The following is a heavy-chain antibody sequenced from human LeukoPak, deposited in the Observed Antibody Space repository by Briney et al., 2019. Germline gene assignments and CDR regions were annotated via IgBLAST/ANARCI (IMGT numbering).Heavy chain of an antibody. CDR3: AREDGSSPFDY. Sequence: ASVKVSCKASGYIFNNYGISWVRQAPGQGLEWMGWISGYNGNAKYAQKFQGRVTMTRDMSTSTVYMELSSLRSEDTAVYYCAREDGSSPFDYWGQGTLVTVSS. CDR2: ISGYNGNA. D-gene: IGHD6-6*01. CDR1: GYIFNNYG. V-gene: IGHV1-18*01. J-gene: IGHJ4*02.